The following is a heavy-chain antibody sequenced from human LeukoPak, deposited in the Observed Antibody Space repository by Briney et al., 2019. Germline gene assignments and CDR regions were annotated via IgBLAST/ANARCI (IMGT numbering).Heavy chain of an antibody. CDR3: ATELSLN. J-gene: IGHJ4*02. CDR2: ISPNSGDT. V-gene: IGHV1-2*02. Sequence: ASLKVSCMASGYTFTDYYMHWVRQAPGQGLEWMGWISPNSGDTNYAQKFQGRVTMTRDTSISTAYMQLSSLRSDDTAVYYCATELSLNWGQGTLVTVSS. CDR1: GYTFTDYY.